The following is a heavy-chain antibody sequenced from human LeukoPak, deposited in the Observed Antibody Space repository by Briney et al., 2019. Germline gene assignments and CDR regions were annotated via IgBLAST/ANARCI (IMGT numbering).Heavy chain of an antibody. CDR3: ARGPPYCTNGVCYSNWFDP. CDR1: GGSFSGYY. D-gene: IGHD2-8*01. Sequence: PSETLSLTCAVYGGSFSGYYWSWIRQPPGKGLEWIREINHSGSTNYNPSLKSRVTISVDTSKNQFSLKLSSVTAADTAVYYCARGPPYCTNGVCYSNWFDPWGQGTLVTVSS. V-gene: IGHV4-34*01. CDR2: INHSGST. J-gene: IGHJ5*02.